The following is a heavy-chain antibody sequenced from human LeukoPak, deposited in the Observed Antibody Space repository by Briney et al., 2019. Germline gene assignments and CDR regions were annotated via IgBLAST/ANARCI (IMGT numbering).Heavy chain of an antibody. V-gene: IGHV5-51*01. CDR2: IYPGDSAT. CDR1: GYSYTSYW. Sequence: GESLKISCKGSGYSYTSYWIGWVRQMPGKGLEWMGIIYPGDSATRYRPSFQGQVTISADKSISTAYLQWSSLKASDTAKYYCALGRRGAAGAFDIWGQGTLVTVSS. J-gene: IGHJ3*02. D-gene: IGHD3-10*01. CDR3: ALGRRGAAGAFDI.